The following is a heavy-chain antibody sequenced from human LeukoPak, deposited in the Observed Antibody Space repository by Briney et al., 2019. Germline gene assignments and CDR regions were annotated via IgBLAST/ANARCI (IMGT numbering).Heavy chain of an antibody. V-gene: IGHV3-48*03. CDR3: ARDLVSGAYTFDT. D-gene: IGHD3-16*01. J-gene: IGHJ3*02. Sequence: HPWESLRLSCAASGLTFSNFGLNWVRQAPGKGLQWVSFISSTGITKYYADSVRGRFTISRDNTRNSLYLQMSSLRAEDTAVYYCARDLVSGAYTFDTWGQGTVV. CDR1: GLTFSNFG. CDR2: ISSTGITK.